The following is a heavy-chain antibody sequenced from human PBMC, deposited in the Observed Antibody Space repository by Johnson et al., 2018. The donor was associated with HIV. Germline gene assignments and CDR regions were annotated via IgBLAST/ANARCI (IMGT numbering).Heavy chain of an antibody. D-gene: IGHD6-6*01. V-gene: IGHV3-9*01. CDR1: GFTFDDYA. CDR3: AREGIAARPGAFDI. J-gene: IGHJ3*02. Sequence: VQLVESGGGLVQPGRSLRLSCVASGFTFDDYAMHWVRQAPGRGLEWVSGINWNGYSTGHADSVKGRFTISRDNAKNSLYLQMNCLRAEDTALYYCAREGIAARPGAFDIWGQGTMVTVSS. CDR2: INWNGYST.